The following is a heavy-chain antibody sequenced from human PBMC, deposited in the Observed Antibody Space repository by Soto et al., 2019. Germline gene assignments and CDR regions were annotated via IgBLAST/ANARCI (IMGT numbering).Heavy chain of an antibody. CDR1: GGSISSGGYY. CDR3: ARAGPVAVVPHYYFDY. CDR2: IYYSGST. V-gene: IGHV4-31*03. Sequence: SETLSLTCTVSGGSISSGGYYWSWIRQHPGKGLEWIGYIYYSGSTYYNPSLKSRVTISVDTSKNQFSLKLSSVTAADTAVYYCARAGPVAVVPHYYFDYWGQGTLVTSPQ. J-gene: IGHJ4*02. D-gene: IGHD6-19*01.